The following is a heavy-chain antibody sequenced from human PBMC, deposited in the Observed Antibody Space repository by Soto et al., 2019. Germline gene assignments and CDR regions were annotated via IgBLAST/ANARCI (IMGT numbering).Heavy chain of an antibody. Sequence: GESLKISCKGYGYTFTDYWIGWVREMPGKGLELIGLIYPGDSDTRYSPSFQGRVTISADKSISTAFLQWSSLRASDTAMYYCASQKTVIRGPLSSNWFDPWGQGTLVTVSS. CDR3: ASQKTVIRGPLSSNWFDP. D-gene: IGHD1-1*01. CDR2: IYPGDSDT. V-gene: IGHV5-51*01. J-gene: IGHJ5*02. CDR1: GYTFTDYW.